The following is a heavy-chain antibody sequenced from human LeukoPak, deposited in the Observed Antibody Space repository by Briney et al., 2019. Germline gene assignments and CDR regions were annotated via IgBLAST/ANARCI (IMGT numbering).Heavy chain of an antibody. CDR3: ARGGVVPAAGYNCFDP. CDR1: GYSISSGYY. D-gene: IGHD2-2*01. Sequence: PSETLSLTCAVSGYSISSGYYWGWIRQPPRKGLEWIGSIYHSGSTYYNPSLKSRVTISVGTSKNQFSLKLNSVTAADTAVSYCARGGVVPAAGYNCFDPWGQGTLVIVSS. V-gene: IGHV4-38-2*01. J-gene: IGHJ5*02. CDR2: IYHSGST.